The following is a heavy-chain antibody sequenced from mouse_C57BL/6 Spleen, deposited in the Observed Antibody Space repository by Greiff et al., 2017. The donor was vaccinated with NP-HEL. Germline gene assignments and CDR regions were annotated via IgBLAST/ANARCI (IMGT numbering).Heavy chain of an antibody. V-gene: IGHV1-55*01. CDR1: GYTFTSYW. J-gene: IGHJ4*01. CDR2: IYPGSGST. D-gene: IGHD2-4*01. CDR3: ARWDYDYDDYYAMDY. Sequence: QVQLQQPGAELVKPGASVKMSCKASGYTFTSYWITWVKQRPGQGLEWIGDIYPGSGSTNYNEKFKSKATLTVDTSSSTAYMQLSSLTSEDSAVYYCARWDYDYDDYYAMDYWGQGTSVTVSS.